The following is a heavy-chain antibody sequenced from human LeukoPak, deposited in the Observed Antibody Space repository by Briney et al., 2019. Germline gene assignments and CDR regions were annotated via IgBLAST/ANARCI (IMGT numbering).Heavy chain of an antibody. CDR3: ARVSTLALHYYGMDV. D-gene: IGHD6-13*01. Sequence: SETLSLTCTVSGGSISSYYWSWIRQPPGKGLEWIGYIYYSGSTNYNPSLKSRVTISVDTSKNQFSLKLSFVTAADTAVYYCARVSTLALHYYGMDVWGQGTTVTVSS. CDR2: IYYSGST. CDR1: GGSISSYY. J-gene: IGHJ6*02. V-gene: IGHV4-59*01.